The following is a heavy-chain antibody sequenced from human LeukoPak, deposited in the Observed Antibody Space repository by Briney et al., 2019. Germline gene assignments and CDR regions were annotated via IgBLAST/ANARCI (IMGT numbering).Heavy chain of an antibody. J-gene: IGHJ6*02. CDR2: ISGSGGST. V-gene: IGHV3-23*01. CDR1: GFTFNNYA. CDR3: AKDSAQAGVPYYDFWSGYFNYYGMDV. D-gene: IGHD3-3*01. Sequence: GGSLRLSCAASGFTFNNYAMSWVRQAPGKGLEWVSAISGSGGSTYYADSVKGRFTISRDNSKNTLYLQMNSLRAEDTAVYYCAKDSAQAGVPYYDFWSGYFNYYGMDVWGQGTTVTVSS.